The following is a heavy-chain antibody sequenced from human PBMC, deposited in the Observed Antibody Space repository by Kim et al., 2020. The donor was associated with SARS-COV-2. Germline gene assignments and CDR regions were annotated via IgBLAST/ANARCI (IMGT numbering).Heavy chain of an antibody. Sequence: ASVKVSCKASGDTFTSYAMHWVRQAPGQRFEWMGWINAANGNTKYSQKFQGRVTITRDTSASTAYMDLSSLRSEDTAMYYCAGGYSYGFLYYAMDVWGQGTTVTVSS. J-gene: IGHJ6*02. V-gene: IGHV1-3*01. D-gene: IGHD5-18*01. CDR2: INAANGNT. CDR3: AGGYSYGFLYYAMDV. CDR1: GDTFTSYA.